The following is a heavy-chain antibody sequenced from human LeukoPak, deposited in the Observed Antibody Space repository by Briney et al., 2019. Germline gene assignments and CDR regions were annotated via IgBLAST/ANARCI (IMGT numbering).Heavy chain of an antibody. V-gene: IGHV3-21*04. J-gene: IGHJ6*03. CDR3: AKGGFDKSGGHYYYYYMDV. Sequence: GGSLRLSCAGSGFTFSSYSMNWVRQAPGKGLEWVSSITSSSSYIYYADSVKGRFTISRDNSKNTLYLQMNSLRAEDTAVYYCAKGGFDKSGGHYYYYYMDVWGKGTTVTISS. D-gene: IGHD3-16*01. CDR2: ITSSSSYI. CDR1: GFTFSSYS.